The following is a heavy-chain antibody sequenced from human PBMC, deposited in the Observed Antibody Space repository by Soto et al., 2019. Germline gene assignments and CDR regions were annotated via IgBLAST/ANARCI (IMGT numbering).Heavy chain of an antibody. V-gene: IGHV1-46*01. J-gene: IGHJ5*02. Sequence: GASVKVSCKAPGDTFTSYYLNWVRQAPGQGLEWMGVINPHGGSTKYAQKFQGRITMTRDTSRSTVYMELSSLRSDDTAIYYCARSSGGNFGIIIEGSNWFDPWGQETLVTVSS. CDR3: ARSSGGNFGIIIEGSNWFDP. CDR2: INPHGGST. CDR1: GDTFTSYY. D-gene: IGHD3-3*01.